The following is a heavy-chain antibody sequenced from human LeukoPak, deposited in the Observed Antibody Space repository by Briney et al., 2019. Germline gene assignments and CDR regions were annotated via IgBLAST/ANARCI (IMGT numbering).Heavy chain of an antibody. V-gene: IGHV3-23*01. CDR3: AKLSLSGRSQSADY. CDR1: GFTFTNYW. J-gene: IGHJ4*02. Sequence: GGSLRLSCAASGFTFTNYWMMWVRPAPGKGLEWVSAISGSGGSTYYADSVKGRFTISRDNSKNTLFLQMNSLRAEDTAVYYCAKLSLSGRSQSADYWGQGTLVTVSS. CDR2: ISGSGGST. D-gene: IGHD3-10*01.